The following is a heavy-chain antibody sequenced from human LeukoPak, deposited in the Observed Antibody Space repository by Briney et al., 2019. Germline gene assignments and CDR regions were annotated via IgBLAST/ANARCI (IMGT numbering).Heavy chain of an antibody. CDR3: VRESITGHRDFDY. V-gene: IGHV3-48*01. J-gene: IGHJ4*02. CDR2: ISSGSRTI. Sequence: GGALRRSCAASGFTCSSYSMNWGRQAPGRGLEWVSYISSGSRTIYYADSVQGRFTVSRDNVKNLLFLQMNSLRVGDTAVYYCVRESITGHRDFDYWGQGILVTVSS. CDR1: GFTCSSYS. D-gene: IGHD1-14*01.